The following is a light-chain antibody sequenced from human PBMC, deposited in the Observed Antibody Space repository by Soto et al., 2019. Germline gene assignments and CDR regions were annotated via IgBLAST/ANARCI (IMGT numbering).Light chain of an antibody. CDR2: SAS. CDR1: QSVNSN. V-gene: IGKV3-15*01. J-gene: IGKJ1*01. CDR3: QQSYNWPRT. Sequence: EIVMTQSPATLSVSPGQRATLSCRASQSVNSNLAWYQQKPGQPPRLLIYSASARVTGVPARFSGSGSGTEFTLTINSLQSEDFAVYYCQQSYNWPRTFGQGTKVEIQ.